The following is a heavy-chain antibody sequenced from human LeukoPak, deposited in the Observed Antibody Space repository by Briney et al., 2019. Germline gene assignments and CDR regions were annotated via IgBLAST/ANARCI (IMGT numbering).Heavy chain of an antibody. D-gene: IGHD6-13*01. CDR3: ARRSSSFVDY. CDR2: IYYTGST. V-gene: IGHV4-59*01. Sequence: SETLSLTCAVYGGSFSGYYWNWIRQPPGKGLEWIGYIYYTGSTNYNPSLKSRVTISIDTSKNQFSLKLTSVTAADTAVYYCARRSSSFVDYWGQGTLVTVSS. CDR1: GGSFSGYY. J-gene: IGHJ4*02.